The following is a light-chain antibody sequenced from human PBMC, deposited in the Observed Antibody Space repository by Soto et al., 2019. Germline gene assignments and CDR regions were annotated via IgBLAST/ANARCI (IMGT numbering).Light chain of an antibody. CDR3: QQYGSSPRT. J-gene: IGKJ1*01. Sequence: DIVLTQSPDTLSLSPGERATLSCRASQSVSSNYLAWYQQKPGQAPRLLIYGASSRATGIPDRFSGSGSGTDFTLTISRLEPEDFAVYYCQQYGSSPRTFGQGTKVDI. CDR1: QSVSSNY. CDR2: GAS. V-gene: IGKV3-20*01.